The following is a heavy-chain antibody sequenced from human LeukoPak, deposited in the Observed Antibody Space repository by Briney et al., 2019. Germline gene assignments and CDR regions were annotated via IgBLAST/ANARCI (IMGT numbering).Heavy chain of an antibody. J-gene: IGHJ3*02. V-gene: IGHV1-24*01. CDR2: FDPEDGET. Sequence: ASVKVSCKVSGYTLTELSMHWVRQAPGKGLEWRGGFDPEDGETIYAQKFQGRVTMTEDTSTDTAYMELSSLRSEDTAVYYCARSQTGSDAFDIWGQGTMVTVSS. CDR1: GYTLTELS. CDR3: ARSQTGSDAFDI.